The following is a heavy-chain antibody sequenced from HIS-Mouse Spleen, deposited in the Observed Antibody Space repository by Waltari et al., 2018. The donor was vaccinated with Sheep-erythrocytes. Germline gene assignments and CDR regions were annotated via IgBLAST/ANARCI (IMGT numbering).Heavy chain of an antibody. D-gene: IGHD6-13*01. Sequence: QLQLQESGPGLVKPSQTLSLTCTVSGGSISSGGYYCSCIPQHPGKGLEWIGYIYYSGSTYYNPSLKSRVTISVDTSKNQFSLKLSSVTAADTAVYYCARETGIAASKRAFDIWGQGTMVTVSS. CDR2: IYYSGST. J-gene: IGHJ3*02. CDR1: GGSISSGGYY. CDR3: ARETGIAASKRAFDI. V-gene: IGHV4-31*03.